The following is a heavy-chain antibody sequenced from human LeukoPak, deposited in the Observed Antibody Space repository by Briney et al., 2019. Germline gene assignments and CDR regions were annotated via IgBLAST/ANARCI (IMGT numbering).Heavy chain of an antibody. CDR1: GFTFGDYA. V-gene: IGHV3-49*04. CDR3: TRETYYDSSGYYPYYFDY. CDR2: IRSKAYGGTT. J-gene: IGHJ4*02. D-gene: IGHD3-22*01. Sequence: QPGRSLRLSCTAPGFTFGDYAMSWVRQAPGKGLEWVGFIRSKAYGGTTQYAASVKGRFTISRDDSKSIAYLQMNSLKTEDTAVYYCTRETYYDSSGYYPYYFDYRGQGTLVTVSS.